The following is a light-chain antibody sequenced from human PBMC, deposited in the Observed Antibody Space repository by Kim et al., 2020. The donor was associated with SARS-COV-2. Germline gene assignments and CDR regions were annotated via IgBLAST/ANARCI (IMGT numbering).Light chain of an antibody. CDR1: RNIYSS. Sequence: EIVMTQSPATLSVSPGERATLSCRASRNIYSSLAWYQQKPGQAPRRLIYGASIGATGIPARFSGSGSGREFTLIISSLQSEDSALYYCRQYSSWPPLTFGGGTKVDIK. V-gene: IGKV3-15*01. J-gene: IGKJ4*01. CDR3: RQYSSWPPLT. CDR2: GAS.